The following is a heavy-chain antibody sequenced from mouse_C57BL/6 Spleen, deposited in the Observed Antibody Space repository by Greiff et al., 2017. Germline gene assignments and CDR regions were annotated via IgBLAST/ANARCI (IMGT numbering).Heavy chain of an antibody. CDR3: ARSEEGYYCYDGFAY. CDR1: GYTFTSYW. Sequence: VQLQQPGTELVKPGASVKLSCKASGYTFTSYWMHWVKQRPGQGLEWIGNINPSNGGTNYNEKFKSKATLTVDKSSSTAYMQLSSQTAEDSSVYYYARSEEGYYCYDGFAYWGQGTLVTVSA. J-gene: IGHJ3*01. D-gene: IGHD2-12*01. CDR2: INPSNGGT. V-gene: IGHV1-53*01.